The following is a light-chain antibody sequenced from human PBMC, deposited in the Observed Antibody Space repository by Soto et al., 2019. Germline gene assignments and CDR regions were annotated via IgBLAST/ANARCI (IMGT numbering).Light chain of an antibody. CDR3: QSYDSSNLV. Sequence: NFMLTQPHSVSESPGKTVTISCTRSSGSIASNYVQWYQQRPGSSPTTVIYEDNQRPSGVPDRFSGSIDSSSNSASLIISGLKTEDDADFYCQSYDSSNLVFGGGSKLTVL. CDR2: EDN. J-gene: IGLJ2*01. V-gene: IGLV6-57*01. CDR1: SGSIASNY.